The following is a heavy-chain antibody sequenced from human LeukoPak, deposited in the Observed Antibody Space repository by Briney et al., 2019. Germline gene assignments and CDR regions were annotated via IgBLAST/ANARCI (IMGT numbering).Heavy chain of an antibody. Sequence: SETLSLTCTVSGGSISSYYWSWIRQPPGKGLEWIGDIYYSGSTNYNPSLKSRVTISVDTSKNQFSLKLSSVTAADTAVYYCARQGRYGVYDYWGQGTLVTVSS. J-gene: IGHJ4*02. CDR3: ARQGRYGVYDY. CDR2: IYYSGST. V-gene: IGHV4-59*08. D-gene: IGHD6-13*01. CDR1: GGSISSYY.